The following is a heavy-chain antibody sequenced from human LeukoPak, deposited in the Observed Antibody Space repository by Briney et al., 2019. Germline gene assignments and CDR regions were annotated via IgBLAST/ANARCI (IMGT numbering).Heavy chain of an antibody. CDR2: IYSGGST. J-gene: IGHJ6*02. D-gene: IGHD2-8*02. Sequence: GGSLRLSCAASGFTFSSNYMSWVRQAPGKGLEWVSVIYSGGSTYYANSVKGRFTISRDNSKNTLYLQMNSLRAEDTAMYYCARDRNTGYGMDVWGQGTTVTVSS. CDR3: ARDRNTGYGMDV. CDR1: GFTFSSNY. V-gene: IGHV3-53*01.